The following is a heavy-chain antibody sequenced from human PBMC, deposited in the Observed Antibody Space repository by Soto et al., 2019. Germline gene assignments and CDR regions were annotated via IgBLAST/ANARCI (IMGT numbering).Heavy chain of an antibody. Sequence: EEQLLASGGGVVQPGGSLTLSCAASGFTFKAYGMRWVRQTPGKGLEWVASINFFDGRPYYTDSVKGRFTISKDNSKSTVYLQLNSLGVDDTAIYYCAREAVYCTDDYCRGMDLWGQGRPVTVS. D-gene: IGHD5-12*01. J-gene: IGHJ6*02. CDR3: AREAVYCTDDYCRGMDL. V-gene: IGHV3-23*01. CDR1: GFTFKAYG. CDR2: INFFDGRP.